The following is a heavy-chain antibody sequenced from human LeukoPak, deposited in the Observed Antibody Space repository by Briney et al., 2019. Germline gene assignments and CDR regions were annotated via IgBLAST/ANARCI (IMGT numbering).Heavy chain of an antibody. CDR2: IYYSGST. Sequence: SETLSLTCTVSGGSIRSGDYYWSWIRQPPGKGLEWIGYIYYSGSTYYNPSFKSRFTISVDTSKNRFSLRLTSVTAADTAVYYCARGENYYDSSGYYFDPWGQGTLVTVSS. D-gene: IGHD3-22*01. J-gene: IGHJ4*02. CDR3: ARGENYYDSSGYYFDP. V-gene: IGHV4-30-4*08. CDR1: GGSIRSGDYY.